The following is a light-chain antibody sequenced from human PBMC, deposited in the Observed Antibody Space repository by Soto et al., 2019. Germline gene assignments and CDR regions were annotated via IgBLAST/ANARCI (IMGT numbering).Light chain of an antibody. J-gene: IGKJ4*01. Sequence: DIVMTQSPDSLAVSLGERATINCKSSQSVLLTSNNKNYLAWYQQKPGQPPKVLISWASTRESGVPDRFSGSGSVTDFKLTITRLQAEDVAVYYCQQYYTTLTFGGGTKVEIK. CDR3: QQYYTTLT. CDR2: WAS. CDR1: QSVLLTSNNKNY. V-gene: IGKV4-1*01.